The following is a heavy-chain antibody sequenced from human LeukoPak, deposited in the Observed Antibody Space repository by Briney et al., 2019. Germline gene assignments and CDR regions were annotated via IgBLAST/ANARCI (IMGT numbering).Heavy chain of an antibody. CDR1: GGSISSYY. CDR3: ARDFSSSWMAGWFDP. D-gene: IGHD6-13*01. CDR2: IYTSGST. J-gene: IGHJ5*02. Sequence: PSETLSLTCTVSGGSISSYYWSWLRQPAGKGLEWIGRIYTSGSTNYNPSLKSRVTMSVDTSKNQFSLKLSSVTAADTAVYYCARDFSSSWMAGWFDPWGQGTLVTVSS. V-gene: IGHV4-4*07.